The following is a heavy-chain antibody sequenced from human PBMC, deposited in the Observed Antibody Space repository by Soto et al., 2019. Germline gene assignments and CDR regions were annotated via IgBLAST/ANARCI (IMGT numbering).Heavy chain of an antibody. V-gene: IGHV3-66*01. Sequence: GGSLRLSCAASGFTVSSNYMSRVRQAPGKGLEWVSVIYSGGSTYYADSVKGRFTISRDNSKNTLYLQMNSLRAEDTAVYYCASSGLRYFDWLWYWGQGTLVTVSS. CDR1: GFTVSSNY. D-gene: IGHD3-9*01. CDR2: IYSGGST. CDR3: ASSGLRYFDWLWY. J-gene: IGHJ4*02.